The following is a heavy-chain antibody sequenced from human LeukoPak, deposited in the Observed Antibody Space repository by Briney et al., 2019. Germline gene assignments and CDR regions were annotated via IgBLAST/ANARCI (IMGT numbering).Heavy chain of an antibody. Sequence: GGSLRLSCAASGFTFSSYWMSWVRQAPGKGVEWVANIKQDGSEKYYVDSVKGRFNISRDNAKNSLYLQMNRLRPEDTAVYYCARDSSSWYSSWFDPWGQGPVVTVSS. CDR1: GFTFSSYW. CDR3: ARDSSSWYSSWFDP. J-gene: IGHJ5*02. CDR2: IKQDGSEK. V-gene: IGHV3-7*01. D-gene: IGHD6-13*01.